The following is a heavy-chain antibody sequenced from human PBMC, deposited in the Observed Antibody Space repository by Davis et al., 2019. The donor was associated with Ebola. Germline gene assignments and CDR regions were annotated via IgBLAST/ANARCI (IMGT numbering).Heavy chain of an antibody. D-gene: IGHD2-2*01. CDR2: ITTNGWST. CDR3: ARETPVSSRSDL. CDR1: AFSFGTYG. Sequence: PGGSLRLSCEAFAFSFGTYGMHWFRQAPGKGLEWFSSITTNGWSTYYADSVKGRFIISRDNAKNSLFLQMHSLTGDDTAVYFCARETPVSSRSDLWGQGTLVTVSS. V-gene: IGHV3-48*01. J-gene: IGHJ4*02.